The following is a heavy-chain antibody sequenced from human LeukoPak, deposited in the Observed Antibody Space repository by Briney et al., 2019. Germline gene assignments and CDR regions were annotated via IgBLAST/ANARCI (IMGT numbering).Heavy chain of an antibody. J-gene: IGHJ3*02. CDR2: ISAYNGNT. V-gene: IGHV1-18*01. CDR3: AREDYYYDSSGYYRDAFDI. Sequence: GASVKVSCKASGYTFTSYGISWVRQAPGQGLEWMGWISAYNGNTNYAQKLQGRVTMTTDTSTSTAYMELRSLRSDDTAVYYCAREDYYYDSSGYYRDAFDIWGQGTMVTVSS. D-gene: IGHD3-22*01. CDR1: GYTFTSYG.